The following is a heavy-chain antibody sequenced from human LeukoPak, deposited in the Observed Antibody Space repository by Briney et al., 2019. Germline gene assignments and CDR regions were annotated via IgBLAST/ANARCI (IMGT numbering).Heavy chain of an antibody. V-gene: IGHV3-48*04. J-gene: IGHJ6*04. D-gene: IGHD3-10*02. CDR1: RFTFSNYW. CDR3: AELGITMIGGV. CDR2: ISSSGSTI. Sequence: GGSLRLSCAASRFTFSNYWMSWVRQAPGKGLEWVSYISSSGSTIYYADSVKGRFIISRDNAKNSLYLQMNSLRAEDTAVYYCAELGITMIGGVWGKGTTVTISS.